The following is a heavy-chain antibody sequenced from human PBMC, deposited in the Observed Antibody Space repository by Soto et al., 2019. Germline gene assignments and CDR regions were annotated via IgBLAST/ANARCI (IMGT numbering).Heavy chain of an antibody. CDR3: ALCLVGVDRDYLDV. V-gene: IGHV1-46*03. CDR1: GYTFTSYY. J-gene: IGHJ6*03. Sequence: ASVKVSCKASGYTFTSYYMHWVRQAPGQGLEWMGIINPSGGSASYAQKFQGRVTMTRDTSTSTVYMELSSLRPEDTALYYCALCLVGVDRDYLDVWGKGTSVTGS. D-gene: IGHD3-16*01. CDR2: INPSGGSA.